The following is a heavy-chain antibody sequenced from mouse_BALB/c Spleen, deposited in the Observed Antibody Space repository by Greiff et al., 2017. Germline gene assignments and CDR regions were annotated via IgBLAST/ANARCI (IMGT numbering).Heavy chain of an antibody. Sequence: EVKLVESGGGLVKPGGSLKLSCAASGFTFSDYYMYWVRQTPEKRLEWVATISDGGSYTYYPDSVKGRFTISRDNAKNNLYLQMSSLKSEDTAMYYCARDGYGNPWFAYWGQGTLVTVSA. J-gene: IGHJ3*01. CDR3: ARDGYGNPWFAY. D-gene: IGHD2-10*02. V-gene: IGHV5-4*02. CDR1: GFTFSDYY. CDR2: ISDGGSYT.